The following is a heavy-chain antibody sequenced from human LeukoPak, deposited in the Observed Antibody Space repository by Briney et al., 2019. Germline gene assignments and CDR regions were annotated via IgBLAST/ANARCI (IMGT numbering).Heavy chain of an antibody. CDR3: ARDRGNYFDY. J-gene: IGHJ4*02. CDR2: ISYSGTT. D-gene: IGHD6-13*01. Sequence: GSLRLSCAASGFTFSSYEMNWVRQAPGKGLEWIGYISYSGTTNYNPSLKSRVTISVAPSKNQFSLKLRSVTAPDTAVYYCARDRGNYFDYWGQGTLVTVSS. CDR1: GFTFSSYE. V-gene: IGHV4-59*01.